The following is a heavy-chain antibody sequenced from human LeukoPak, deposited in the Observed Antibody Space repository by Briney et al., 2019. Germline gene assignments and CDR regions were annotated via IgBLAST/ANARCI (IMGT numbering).Heavy chain of an antibody. Sequence: GASVKVSCKASGYTFTSYGISWVRQAPGQGLEWMGWISAYNGNTNYAQKLQGRVTMTTDTSTSTAYMELRSLRSDDTAVYYCASGGQMMDIGDYYYYGMDVWGQGTTVTVSS. CDR3: ASGGQMMDIGDYYYYGMDV. J-gene: IGHJ6*02. CDR2: ISAYNGNT. CDR1: GYTFTSYG. V-gene: IGHV1-18*01. D-gene: IGHD3-16*01.